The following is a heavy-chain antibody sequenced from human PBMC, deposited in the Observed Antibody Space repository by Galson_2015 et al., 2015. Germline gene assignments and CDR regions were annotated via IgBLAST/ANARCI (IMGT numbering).Heavy chain of an antibody. V-gene: IGHV3-33*01. J-gene: IGHJ6*02. CDR2: IWYDGSNK. Sequence: SLRLSCAASGFTFSSYGMHWVRQAPGKGLEWVAVIWYDGSNKYYADSVKGRFTISRDNSKNTLYLQMNSLRAEDTAVYYCVRDGSGSYYGMDVWGQGTTVTVSS. CDR3: VRDGSGSYYGMDV. D-gene: IGHD3-10*01. CDR1: GFTFSSYG.